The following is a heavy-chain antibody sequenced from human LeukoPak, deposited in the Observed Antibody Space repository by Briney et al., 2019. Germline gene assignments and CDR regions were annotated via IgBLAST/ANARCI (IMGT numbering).Heavy chain of an antibody. Sequence: PGRSLRLSCAASGFTFDDYAMHWVRQAPGKGLEWVSGISWNSGSIGYADSVKGRFTISRDNAKNSLYLQMDSLRPEDTALYYCAKDTGGNGAYFYAMDVWGQGTSVTVSS. J-gene: IGHJ6*02. CDR2: ISWNSGSI. D-gene: IGHD4-23*01. V-gene: IGHV3-9*01. CDR1: GFTFDDYA. CDR3: AKDTGGNGAYFYAMDV.